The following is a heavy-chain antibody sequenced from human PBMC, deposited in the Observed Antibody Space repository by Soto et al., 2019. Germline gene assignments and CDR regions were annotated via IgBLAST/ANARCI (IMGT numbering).Heavy chain of an antibody. CDR2: ISAYNGNT. CDR3: ARALESPEYQFDY. J-gene: IGHJ4*02. Sequence: SVKVSCKGSVYTFTIYGISCVRQAPGQGLEWMGWISAYNGNTNYAQKLQGRVTMTTDTSTSTAYMELRSLRSDDTAVYYCARALESPEYQFDYWGQGTLVTVSS. D-gene: IGHD2-2*01. CDR1: VYTFTIYG. V-gene: IGHV1-18*04.